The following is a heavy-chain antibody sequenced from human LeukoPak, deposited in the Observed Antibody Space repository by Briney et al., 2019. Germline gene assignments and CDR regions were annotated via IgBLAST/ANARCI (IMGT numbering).Heavy chain of an antibody. CDR1: GFTFSSYE. CDR3: ARGFGFYYYYMDV. Sequence: GGSLRLSCAASGFTFSSYEMNWVRQAPGKGLGWVSYISSSGSTIYYADSVKGRFTISRDNAKNSLYLQMNSLRAEDTAVYYCARGFGFYYYYMDVWGKGTTVTISS. J-gene: IGHJ6*03. CDR2: ISSSGSTI. V-gene: IGHV3-48*03. D-gene: IGHD3-10*01.